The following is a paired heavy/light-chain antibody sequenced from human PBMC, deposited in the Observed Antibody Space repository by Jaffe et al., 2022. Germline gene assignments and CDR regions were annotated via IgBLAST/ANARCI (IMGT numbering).Heavy chain of an antibody. D-gene: IGHD3-3*01. J-gene: IGHJ6*03. CDR2: ISSGSTAI. V-gene: IGHV3-48*01. CDR1: GFTFNIYS. Sequence: EVQVVESGGGLVQPGGSLRISCEAGFTFNIYSMNWVRQAPGKGLEWVSYISSGSTAISYADSVEGRFTISRDNAKKSLYLHMSSLRAEDTAVYYCVRVRENIWSDEPQSYYYYMDVWGKGTTVTVSS. CDR3: VRVRENIWSDEPQSYYYYMDV.
Light chain of an antibody. CDR3: GTWDSSLRTGRIWV. CDR1: SSNIGNND. Sequence: QSVLTQPPSVSAAPGQKVTISCSGSSSNIGNNDVSWYRHLPGTAPQLLIYESDKRPSGIPDRFSASKSGTSATLGITGLQTDDEADYYCGTWDSSLRTGRIWVFGGGTKLTVL. CDR2: ESD. J-gene: IGLJ3*02. V-gene: IGLV1-51*01.